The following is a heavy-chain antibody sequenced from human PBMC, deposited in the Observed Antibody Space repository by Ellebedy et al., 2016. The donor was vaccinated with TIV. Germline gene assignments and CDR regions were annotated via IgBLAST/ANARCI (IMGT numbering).Heavy chain of an antibody. CDR1: GGSISNSDYY. Sequence: MPGGSLRLSCTVSGGSISNSDYYWHWIRQPPGKGLEWIGSIYYSGSAYYNPSLNSRVTVSVDTSKNQFSLNLSSVTAADTAVYYCARDPALPRGRFDTWGQGTLVTVSS. V-gene: IGHV4-39*07. CDR2: IYYSGSA. J-gene: IGHJ5*02. CDR3: ARDPALPRGRFDT.